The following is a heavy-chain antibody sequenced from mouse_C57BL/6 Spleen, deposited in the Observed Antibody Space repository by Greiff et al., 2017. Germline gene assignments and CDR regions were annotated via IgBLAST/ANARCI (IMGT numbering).Heavy chain of an antibody. V-gene: IGHV1-4*01. CDR1: GYTFTSYT. Sequence: QVQLQQSGAELARPGASVKMSCKASGYTFTSYTMHWVKQRPGQGLEWIGYINPSSGYTKYNQKFKDKATLTADKSSSTAYMQLSSLTSEDSAVYYCARGNYGGSYNWDFDVWGTGTTVTVSS. CDR3: ARGNYGGSYNWDFDV. J-gene: IGHJ1*03. CDR2: INPSSGYT. D-gene: IGHD1-1*01.